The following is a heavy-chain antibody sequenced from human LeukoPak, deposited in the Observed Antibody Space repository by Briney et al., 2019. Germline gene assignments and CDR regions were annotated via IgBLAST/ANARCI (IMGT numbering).Heavy chain of an antibody. Sequence: GGSPRLSCAASGFTFSSYAMSWVRQAPGKGLEWVSAISGSGGSTYYADSVKGRFTISRDNSKNTLYLQMNSLRAEDTAVYYCAKAQDDYVWGSYRPFDYWGQGTLVTVSS. V-gene: IGHV3-23*01. CDR3: AKAQDDYVWGSYRPFDY. J-gene: IGHJ4*02. CDR2: ISGSGGST. CDR1: GFTFSSYA. D-gene: IGHD3-16*02.